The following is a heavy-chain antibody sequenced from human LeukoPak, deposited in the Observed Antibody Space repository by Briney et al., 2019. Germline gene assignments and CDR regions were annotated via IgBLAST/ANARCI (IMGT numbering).Heavy chain of an antibody. Sequence: SETLSLTCAVYAGSFSGYCWSWIRQPPGKGLEWIGEINHSGSTNYNPSLKSRVTISVDTSKNQFSLKLSSVTAADTAVYYCARGGELSDYWGQGTLVTVSS. J-gene: IGHJ4*02. CDR2: INHSGST. D-gene: IGHD3-16*02. CDR1: AGSFSGYC. V-gene: IGHV4-34*01. CDR3: ARGGELSDY.